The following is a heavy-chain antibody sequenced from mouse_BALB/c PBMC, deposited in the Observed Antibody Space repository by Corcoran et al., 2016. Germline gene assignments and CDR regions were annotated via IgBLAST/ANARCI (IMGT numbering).Heavy chain of an antibody. Sequence: EVQLQQSGAELVKPGASVKLSCTASGFNINDTYMHWVKQRPEQGLEWIGRIDPANGHTTYDPKCQGKATIPADTSSNTAYLQSRSLTSDDTAGEYCVRLDWYFDVWGAGTTVTVSS. J-gene: IGHJ1*01. CDR1: GFNINDTY. V-gene: IGHV14-3*02. CDR2: IDPANGHT. CDR3: VRLDWYFDV.